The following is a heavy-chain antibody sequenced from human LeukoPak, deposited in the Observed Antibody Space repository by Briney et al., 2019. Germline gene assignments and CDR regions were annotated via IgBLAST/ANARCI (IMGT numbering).Heavy chain of an antibody. CDR1: GDSVSSGTYY. V-gene: IGHV4-61*01. J-gene: IGHJ4*02. D-gene: IGHD6-19*01. CDR2: IYYGGST. CDR3: ARVLIAVAAFDY. Sequence: PSETLSLTCTVSGDSVSSGTYYWTWIRQPPGKGLEWIGYIYYGGSTNYSPSLKSRVTISVDTSKNQVSLNLSSVTSADAAVYYCARVLIAVAAFDYWGQGTLVTVPS.